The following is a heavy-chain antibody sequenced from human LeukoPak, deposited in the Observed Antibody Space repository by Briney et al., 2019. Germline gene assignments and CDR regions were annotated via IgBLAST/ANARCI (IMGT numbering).Heavy chain of an antibody. V-gene: IGHV1-24*01. J-gene: IGHJ4*02. CDR2: FDPEDGET. CDR3: ATPRPYDSSGYYPFDY. D-gene: IGHD3-22*01. CDR1: GYTLTELS. Sequence: ASVKVSCKVSGYTLTELSMHWVRQAPGKGLERVGGFDPEDGETIYAQKFQGRVTMTEDTSTDTAYMELSSLRSEDTAVYYCATPRPYDSSGYYPFDYWGQGTLVTVSS.